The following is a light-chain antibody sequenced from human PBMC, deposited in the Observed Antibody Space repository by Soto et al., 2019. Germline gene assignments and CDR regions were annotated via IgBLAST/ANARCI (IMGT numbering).Light chain of an antibody. V-gene: IGKV1-9*01. J-gene: IGKJ4*01. CDR3: RQYGRSLGFA. CDR1: QSISSY. Sequence: DVQLTQQLSFLSASVGNRVTITCRASQSISSYLAWYQQKPGKAPKLLIYAASTLHSGVPSRFSGSESGTEFTLTISSLQPEDFAVYYCRQYGRSLGFAFGGGTKVDNK. CDR2: AAS.